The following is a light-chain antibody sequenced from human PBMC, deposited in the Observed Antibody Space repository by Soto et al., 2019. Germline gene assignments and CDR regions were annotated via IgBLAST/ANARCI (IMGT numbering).Light chain of an antibody. J-gene: IGKJ2*01. CDR3: RQYGSSVYT. V-gene: IGKV3-20*01. Sequence: ETVLTQSPGTLSLSPGERATLSCRASQSVINNYLAWYQQTPGQAPRLLIYGASTRATGTPDRFSGSGSGTDFTLTITRLEPRDSAVYYCRQYGSSVYTFGQGTKLEIK. CDR2: GAS. CDR1: QSVINNY.